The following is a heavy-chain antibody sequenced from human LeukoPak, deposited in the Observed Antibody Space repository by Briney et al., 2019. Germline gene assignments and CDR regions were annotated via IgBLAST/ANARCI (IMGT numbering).Heavy chain of an antibody. Sequence: GGSLRLSCAASAFTFSSYAMSWVRQAPGKGLEWVSAISAGADSTYYADSVQGRFTISRDNSKNTLFLQMSGLRAEDTAIYYCTRDNGGVDIWGQGTLVTVSS. CDR2: ISAGADST. D-gene: IGHD6-25*01. V-gene: IGHV3-23*01. J-gene: IGHJ5*02. CDR1: AFTFSSYA. CDR3: TRDNGGVDI.